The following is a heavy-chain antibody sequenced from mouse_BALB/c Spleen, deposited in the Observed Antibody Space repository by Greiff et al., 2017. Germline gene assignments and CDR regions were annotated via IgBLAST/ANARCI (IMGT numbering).Heavy chain of an antibody. V-gene: IGHV1S81*02. CDR2: INPSNGGT. Sequence: VQLQQSGAELVKPGASVKLSCKASGYTFTSYYMYWVKQRPGQGLEWIGEINPSNGGTNFNEKFKSKATLTVDKSSSTAYMQLSSLTSEDSAVYYCTRNGNYPFAYWGQGTLVTVSA. CDR3: TRNGNYPFAY. CDR1: GYTFTSYY. D-gene: IGHD2-1*01. J-gene: IGHJ3*01.